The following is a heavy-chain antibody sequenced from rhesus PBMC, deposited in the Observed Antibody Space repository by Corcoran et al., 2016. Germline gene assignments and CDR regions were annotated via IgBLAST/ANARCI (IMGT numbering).Heavy chain of an antibody. CDR3: SRDFDY. J-gene: IGHJ4*01. CDR1: GLSIIDYY. CDR2: FSNFGGTT. V-gene: IGHV3-178*01. Sequence: EVQLVESGGGLVKPGGSLRLSCATSGLSIIDYYMDWVRQAPGKVLEWVSRFSNFGGTTWYSESVKGRFTISRDNAKNTLFLQMNSLRGEDTAVYYCSRDFDYWGQGVLVTVTS.